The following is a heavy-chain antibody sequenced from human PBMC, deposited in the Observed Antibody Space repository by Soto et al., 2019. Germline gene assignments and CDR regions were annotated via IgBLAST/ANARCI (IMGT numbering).Heavy chain of an antibody. J-gene: IGHJ4*02. CDR2: IIPIFGTA. CDR1: GGTFSSYA. Sequence: GASVKVSCKASGGTFSSYAISWVRQAPGQGLEWMGGIIPIFGTANYAQKFQGRVTIIADKSTSTAYMELSSLRSEDTAVYYCARDLDDYVWGSYSVWGQGTLVTVSS. CDR3: ARDLDDYVWGSYSV. V-gene: IGHV1-69*06. D-gene: IGHD3-16*01.